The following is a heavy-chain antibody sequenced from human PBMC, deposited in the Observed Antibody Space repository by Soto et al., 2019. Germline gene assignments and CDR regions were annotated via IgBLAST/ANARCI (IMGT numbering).Heavy chain of an antibody. D-gene: IGHD5-12*01. CDR3: AKDAAYSGNEIDY. CDR1: GFNFRSYA. V-gene: IGHV3-23*01. J-gene: IGHJ4*02. CDR2: LSGSGGTT. Sequence: GGSLRLSCAASGFNFRSYAMSWVRQAPGKGLEWASALSGSGGTTFYADSVKGRFTISRDNSKNTLFLQMNSLRAEDTAVYYCAKDAAYSGNEIDYWGQGTLVTVSS.